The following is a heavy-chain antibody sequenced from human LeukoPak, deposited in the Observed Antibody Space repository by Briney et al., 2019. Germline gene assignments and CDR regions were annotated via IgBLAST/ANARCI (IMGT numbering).Heavy chain of an antibody. CDR2: IIPILGIA. Sequence: SVKVSCKASGGTFSSHAISWVRQAPGQGLEWMGRIIPILGIANYAQKFQGRVTITADKSTNTAYMELSSLRSEDTAVYYCASENIVVVVAAQGPFDYWGQGTLVTVSS. J-gene: IGHJ4*02. CDR3: ASENIVVVVAAQGPFDY. CDR1: GGTFSSHA. D-gene: IGHD2-15*01. V-gene: IGHV1-69*04.